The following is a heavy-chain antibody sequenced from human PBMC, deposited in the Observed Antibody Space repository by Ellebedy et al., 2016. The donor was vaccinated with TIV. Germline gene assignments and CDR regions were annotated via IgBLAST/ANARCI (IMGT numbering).Heavy chain of an antibody. CDR3: ARDLDPSDSGSPRGGLDV. CDR1: GGSIKSYY. CDR2: FYYSGST. D-gene: IGHD3-10*01. J-gene: IGHJ6*02. Sequence: MPSETLSLTCTVSGGSIKSYYWSWIRQPPGRGLEWIGYFYYSGSTNNNPSLKSRVTMSVDTSRNQFFLKLRSVTAADTAVYYCARDLDPSDSGSPRGGLDVWGQGTTVTVSS. V-gene: IGHV4-59*01.